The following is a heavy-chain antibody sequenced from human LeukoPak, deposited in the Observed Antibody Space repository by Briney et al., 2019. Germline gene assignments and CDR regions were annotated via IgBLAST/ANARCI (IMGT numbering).Heavy chain of an antibody. V-gene: IGHV3-66*01. J-gene: IGHJ6*02. D-gene: IGHD2-2*01. CDR3: ASVIVPAARYYYGMDV. Sequence: GGSLRLSCAASGFTVCSNYMSWVRQAPGKGLEWVSVIYSGGSTYYADSVKGRFTISRDNSKNTLYLQMNGLRAEDTAVYYCASVIVPAARYYYGMDVWGQGTTVTVSS. CDR1: GFTVCSNY. CDR2: IYSGGST.